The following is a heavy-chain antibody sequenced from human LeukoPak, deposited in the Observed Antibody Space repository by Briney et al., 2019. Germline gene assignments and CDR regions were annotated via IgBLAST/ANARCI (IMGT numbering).Heavy chain of an antibody. CDR3: AKNGRGYSSDYFDY. J-gene: IGHJ4*02. V-gene: IGHV3-23*01. Sequence: GGSLRLSCAASGFTFSSYAMSWVRQAPGKGLEWVSAISGSGGSTYYADSVKGRFTISRDNSKNTLYLQMNTLRPEDTAVYSCAKNGRGYSSDYFDYWGQGTLVTVSS. CDR2: ISGSGGST. CDR1: GFTFSSYA. D-gene: IGHD5-18*01.